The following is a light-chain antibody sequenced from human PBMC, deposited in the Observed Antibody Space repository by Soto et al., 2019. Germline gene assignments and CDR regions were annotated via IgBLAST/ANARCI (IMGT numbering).Light chain of an antibody. CDR1: SSDVGTYNS. Sequence: QSALTQPASVSGSPGQSITISCTGTSSDVGTYNSVSWYQQYPGKAPKLMIHDVSNRPSGVSNRFSGSKSGNTASLTISGLQAEDEADYYCISYTSSSSYVFGSGTKVTVL. CDR2: DVS. CDR3: ISYTSSSSYV. V-gene: IGLV2-14*01. J-gene: IGLJ1*01.